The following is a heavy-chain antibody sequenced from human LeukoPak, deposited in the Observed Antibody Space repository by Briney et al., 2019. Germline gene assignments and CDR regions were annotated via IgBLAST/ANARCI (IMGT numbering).Heavy chain of an antibody. J-gene: IGHJ4*02. CDR2: IRYDGNNK. Sequence: GGSLRLSCAASGFTFSSYWMSWVRQTPGKGLEWVAFIRYDGNNKYYADSVKGRFTISRDNAKNSLYLQMNSLRAEDTAVYYCAREGSGYETFDYWGQGTLVTVSS. CDR1: GFTFSSYW. D-gene: IGHD5-12*01. V-gene: IGHV3-7*03. CDR3: AREGSGYETFDY.